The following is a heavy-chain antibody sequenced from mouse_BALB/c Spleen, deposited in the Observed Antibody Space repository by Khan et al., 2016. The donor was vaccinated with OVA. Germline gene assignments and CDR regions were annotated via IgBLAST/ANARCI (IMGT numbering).Heavy chain of an antibody. CDR1: GYSFTGYT. V-gene: IGHV1-18*01. Sequence: VQLKQSGPELVKPGASMKISCKASGYSFTGYTMNWVKQSHGKNLEWIGLINPYNGGTSYNQKFKGKATLTVDKSSSTAYMELLSLTSEDSAVYSCAREGYRYDGAWFAYWGQGTLVTVSA. CDR3: AREGYRYDGAWFAY. J-gene: IGHJ3*01. CDR2: INPYNGGT. D-gene: IGHD2-14*01.